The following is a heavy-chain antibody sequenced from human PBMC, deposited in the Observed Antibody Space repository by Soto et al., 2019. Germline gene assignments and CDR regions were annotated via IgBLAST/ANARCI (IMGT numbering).Heavy chain of an antibody. V-gene: IGHV4-39*01. CDR1: GGSISSSSYY. Sequence: SETLSLTCTVSGGSISSSSYYWGWIRQPPGKGLEWIGSIYYSGSTYYNPSLKSRVTISVDTSKNQFSLKLSSVTAADTAVYYCASDYKGLLTAFDIWGQGTMVTVS. CDR3: ASDYKGLLTAFDI. CDR2: IYYSGST. J-gene: IGHJ3*02. D-gene: IGHD5-12*01.